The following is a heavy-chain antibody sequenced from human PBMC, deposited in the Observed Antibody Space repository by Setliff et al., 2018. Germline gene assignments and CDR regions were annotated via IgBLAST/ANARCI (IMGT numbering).Heavy chain of an antibody. CDR3: ARDEGSSYFYGMDV. J-gene: IGHJ6*02. D-gene: IGHD6-13*01. CDR1: GGSISSYY. CDR2: IYYSGST. Sequence: PSETLSLTCTVSGGSISSYYWSWIRQTPGKGLEWIGYIYYSGSTNYNPSLKSRVTISVDTSKNQFSLKLSSVTAADTAVYYCARDEGSSYFYGMDVWGQGTTVTVSS. V-gene: IGHV4-59*01.